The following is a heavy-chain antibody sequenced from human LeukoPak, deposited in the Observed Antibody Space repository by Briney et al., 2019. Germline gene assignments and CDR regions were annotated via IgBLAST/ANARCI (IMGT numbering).Heavy chain of an antibody. Sequence: GGSLRLSCAASGFTFSSYWMHWVRQAPGKGLVWVSRINSDGSSTSYADSVKGRFTISRDNAKNTLYLQMNSLRAEDTAVYYCARDFFVDFWGGYYDFDYWGQGTLVTVSS. J-gene: IGHJ4*02. CDR2: INSDGSST. V-gene: IGHV3-74*01. CDR3: ARDFFVDFWGGYYDFDY. D-gene: IGHD3-3*01. CDR1: GFTFSSYW.